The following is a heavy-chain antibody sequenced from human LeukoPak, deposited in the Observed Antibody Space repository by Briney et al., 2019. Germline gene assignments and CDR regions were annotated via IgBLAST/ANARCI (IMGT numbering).Heavy chain of an antibody. Sequence: GGSLRLSCAASGFTFSSYAMSWGRQAPGKGLEWVSAISGSGGSTYYADSVKGRFTISRDNSKNTLYLQMNSLRAEDTAVYYCAKDPYYYDSSGYYRGYFDYWGQGTLVTVSS. CDR1: GFTFSSYA. V-gene: IGHV3-23*01. CDR2: ISGSGGST. CDR3: AKDPYYYDSSGYYRGYFDY. J-gene: IGHJ4*02. D-gene: IGHD3-22*01.